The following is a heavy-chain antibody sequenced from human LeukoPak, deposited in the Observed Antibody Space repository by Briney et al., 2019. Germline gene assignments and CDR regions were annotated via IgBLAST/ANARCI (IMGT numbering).Heavy chain of an antibody. Sequence: SETLSLTCTVSGGSITSDDYYWGWIRQPPGKGLEWIGEINHSGSTNYNPSLKSRVTISVDTSKNQFSLKLSSVTAADTAVYYCARGNLFVVVVAATTYYFDYWGQGTLVTVSS. D-gene: IGHD2-15*01. J-gene: IGHJ4*02. V-gene: IGHV4-39*07. CDR1: GGSITSDDYY. CDR3: ARGNLFVVVVAATTYYFDY. CDR2: INHSGST.